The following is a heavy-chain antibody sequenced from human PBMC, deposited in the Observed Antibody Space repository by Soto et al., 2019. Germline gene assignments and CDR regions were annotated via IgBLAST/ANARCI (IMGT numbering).Heavy chain of an antibody. CDR1: GYTFTSYA. Sequence: QVQLVQSGAEVKKPGASVKVSCKASGYTFTSYAMHWVRQAPGQRLEWMGWINAGNGNTKYSQKFQGRVTITRDTYASTAYMELSSMRPEDTAVYYCARSTILGHWSDPWGQGTLVTVSS. CDR2: INAGNGNT. J-gene: IGHJ5*02. V-gene: IGHV1-3*01. CDR3: ARSTILGHWSDP. D-gene: IGHD2-2*01.